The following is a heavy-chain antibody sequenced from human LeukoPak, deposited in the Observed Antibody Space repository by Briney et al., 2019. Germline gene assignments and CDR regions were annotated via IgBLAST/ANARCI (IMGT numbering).Heavy chain of an antibody. CDR2: IYSGGNT. J-gene: IGHJ3*02. D-gene: IGHD2-2*02. CDR1: GFTVSSNY. CDR3: ARGSKKCSSTSCYSVGGNAFDI. Sequence: GGSLRLSCVVSGFTVSSNYMSWVRQAPGKGLEWVSFIYSGGNTHYADSVKGRFTISRDHSKNTLYLQMNSLRAEDTAVYYCARGSKKCSSTSCYSVGGNAFDIWGQGTMVTVSS. V-gene: IGHV3-53*05.